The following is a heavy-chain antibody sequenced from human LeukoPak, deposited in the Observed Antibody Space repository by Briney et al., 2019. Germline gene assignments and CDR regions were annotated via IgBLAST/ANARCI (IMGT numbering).Heavy chain of an antibody. CDR1: RFTFSTYW. CDR2: IKQDGSEK. J-gene: IGHJ5*02. V-gene: IGHV3-7*01. CDR3: ARNMRDRWNWFDP. Sequence: GGSLRLSCAASRFTFSTYWMSWVRQAPGKGLEWVANIKQDGSEKYYVDSVKGRFTISRDNAKNSLYLQMNSLRAEDTAVYYCARNMRDRWNWFDPWGQGTLVTVSS. D-gene: IGHD1/OR15-1a*01.